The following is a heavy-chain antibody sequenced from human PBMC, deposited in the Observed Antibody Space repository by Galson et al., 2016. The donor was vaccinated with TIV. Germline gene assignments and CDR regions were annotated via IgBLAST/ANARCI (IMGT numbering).Heavy chain of an antibody. CDR1: GFTFSSYS. CDR3: ARDKERSGWYFWFDP. V-gene: IGHV3-48*01. J-gene: IGHJ5*02. CDR2: ISDSSDTI. Sequence: LRLSCAASGFTFSSYSMTWVRQAPGKGLEWVSYISDSSDTIYYGDFVKGRFTISRAKAKNSVYLQMNNLRTEDTGVYYCARDKERSGWYFWFDPWGQGTLVTVSA. D-gene: IGHD6-19*01.